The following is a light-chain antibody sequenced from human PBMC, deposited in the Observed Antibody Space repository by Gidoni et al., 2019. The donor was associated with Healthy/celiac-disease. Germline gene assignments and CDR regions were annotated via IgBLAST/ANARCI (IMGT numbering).Light chain of an antibody. J-gene: IGLJ2*01. CDR2: YDS. Sequence: SYVLTQPPSVSVAPGKTARITCGGNNIGSKSVHWYQQKPGQAPVLVIYYDSDRPSGTPERFSGSNSGNTATLTISRVEAGDEDDYYCQVWDSSSDHVVFGGGTKLTVL. CDR3: QVWDSSSDHVV. CDR1: NIGSKS. V-gene: IGLV3-21*04.